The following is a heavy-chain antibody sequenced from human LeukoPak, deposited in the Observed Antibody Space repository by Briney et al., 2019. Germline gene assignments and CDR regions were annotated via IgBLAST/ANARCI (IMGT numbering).Heavy chain of an antibody. CDR1: GGSISSSSYY. D-gene: IGHD2-15*01. J-gene: IGHJ4*02. CDR2: IYYSGST. CDR3: ARHAGYCSGGSCSVDTAMARPFDY. Sequence: SETLSLTCTVSGGSISSSSYYWSWIRQPPGKGLEWIGYIYYSGSTNYNPSLKSRVTISVDTSKNQFSLKLSSVTAADTAVYYCARHAGYCSGGSCSVDTAMARPFDYWGQGTLVTVSS. V-gene: IGHV4-61*05.